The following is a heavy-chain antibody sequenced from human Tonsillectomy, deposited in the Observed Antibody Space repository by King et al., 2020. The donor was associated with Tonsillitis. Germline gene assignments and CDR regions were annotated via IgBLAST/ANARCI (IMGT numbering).Heavy chain of an antibody. CDR1: GFTFSSYG. CDR3: AKDQKGIAVATTQYSPDAFDI. D-gene: IGHD6-19*01. Sequence: VQLVESGGGVVQPGRSLRLSCAASGFTFSSYGMHWVRQAPGKGLEWVAVISYDGSNKYYADSVKGRFTISRDNSKNTLYLQMNSLRAEDTAVYYCAKDQKGIAVATTQYSPDAFDIWGQGTMVTVSS. V-gene: IGHV3-30*18. J-gene: IGHJ3*02. CDR2: ISYDGSNK.